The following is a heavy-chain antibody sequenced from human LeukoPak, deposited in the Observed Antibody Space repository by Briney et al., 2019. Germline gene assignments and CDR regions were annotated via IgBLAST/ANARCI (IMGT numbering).Heavy chain of an antibody. D-gene: IGHD3-22*01. J-gene: IGHJ4*02. CDR3: SRQVVGNDY. V-gene: IGHV4-34*01. Sequence: SETLSLTCAVYGESSFSNYYWSWIRPTPGGALEWIGEINHSGYTNYNPSLKSRVTLSIDTSKNQFSLRLNSVAAADTAVYYCSRQVVGNDYWGQGTLVTVSS. CDR2: INHSGYT. CDR1: GESSFSNYY.